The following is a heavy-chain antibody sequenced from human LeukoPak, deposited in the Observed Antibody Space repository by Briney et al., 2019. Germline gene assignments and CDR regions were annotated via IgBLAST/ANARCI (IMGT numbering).Heavy chain of an antibody. CDR1: GGSFSDHY. CDR3: ASISKGSTPFRNY. CDR2: IIQSGRI. J-gene: IGHJ4*02. D-gene: IGHD3-10*01. V-gene: IGHV4-34*12. Sequence: PSETLSLTCAVYGGSFSDHYWIWIRQPPGKGLEYIGEIIQSGRINFNPSLKSRVTISLDTSKNQFSLRLSSVTAADTAVYYCASISKGSTPFRNYWGQGTLVTVSS.